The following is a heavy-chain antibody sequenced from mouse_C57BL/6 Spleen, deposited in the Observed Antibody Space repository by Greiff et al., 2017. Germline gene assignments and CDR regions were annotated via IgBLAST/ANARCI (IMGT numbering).Heavy chain of an antibody. J-gene: IGHJ4*01. Sequence: EVQLQQSGPELVKPGASVKIPCKASGYTFTDYNMDWVKQSHGKSLEWIGDINPNNGGTIYNQKFKGKATLTVDKYSSTAYMERRSLTSEDTAVYYWARWYYYGSSYDAMDYWGQGTSVTVSS. CDR3: ARWYYYGSSYDAMDY. CDR2: INPNNGGT. D-gene: IGHD1-1*01. V-gene: IGHV1-18*01. CDR1: GYTFTDYN.